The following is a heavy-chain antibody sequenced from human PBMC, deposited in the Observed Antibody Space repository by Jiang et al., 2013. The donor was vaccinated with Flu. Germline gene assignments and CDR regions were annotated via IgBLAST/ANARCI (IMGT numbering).Heavy chain of an antibody. CDR1: GGSFSGYY. V-gene: IGHV4-34*01. D-gene: IGHD2-2*01. CDR3: ARAHRVPAATDY. J-gene: IGHJ4*02. CDR2: INHSGST. Sequence: GLVKPSETLSLTCAVYGGSFSGYYWSWIRQPPGKGLEWIGEINHSGSTNYNPSLKSRVTISVDTSKNQFSLKLSSVTAADTAVYYCARAHRVPAATDYWGQGTLVTVSS.